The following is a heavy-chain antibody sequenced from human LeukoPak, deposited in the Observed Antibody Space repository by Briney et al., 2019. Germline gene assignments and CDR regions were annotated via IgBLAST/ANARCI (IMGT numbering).Heavy chain of an antibody. CDR1: GGSISSYY. D-gene: IGHD2-2*01. J-gene: IGHJ6*02. CDR3: ARDQGVVVPYGMDV. Sequence: SETLSLTCTVSGGSISSYYWSWIRQPPGKGLEWIGYIYYSGSTNYNPSLKSRVTISVDTSKNQFSLKLSSVTAADKAVYYCARDQGVVVPYGMDVWGQGTTVTVSS. V-gene: IGHV4-59*01. CDR2: IYYSGST.